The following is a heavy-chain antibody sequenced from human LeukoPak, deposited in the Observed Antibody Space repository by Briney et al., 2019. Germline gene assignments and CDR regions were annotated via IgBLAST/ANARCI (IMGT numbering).Heavy chain of an antibody. V-gene: IGHV1-18*01. CDR1: GYTFTSYG. D-gene: IGHD3-22*01. J-gene: IGHJ4*02. CDR3: ARVGYYDSSGYYDY. Sequence: GASVKVSCKASGYTFTSYGISWVRQAPGQGLEWMGWISAYNGNTNYAQKLQGRVTMTTDTSTSTAYMELRSLRSGDTAVYYCARVGYYDSSGYYDYWGQGTLVTVSS. CDR2: ISAYNGNT.